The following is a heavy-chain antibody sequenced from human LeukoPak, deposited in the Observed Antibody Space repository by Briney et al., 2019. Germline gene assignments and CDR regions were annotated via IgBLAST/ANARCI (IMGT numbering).Heavy chain of an antibody. D-gene: IGHD3-10*01. CDR2: INHSGSP. J-gene: IGHJ4*02. Sequence: SETLSLTCAVYGGSFSGYYWSWIRQPPGKGLEWIGEINHSGSPNYNPSLKSRVTISVDTSKNQFSLKLSSVTAADTAVYYCARATPATRWFGDWGQGTLVTVSS. V-gene: IGHV4-34*01. CDR1: GGSFSGYY. CDR3: ARATPATRWFGD.